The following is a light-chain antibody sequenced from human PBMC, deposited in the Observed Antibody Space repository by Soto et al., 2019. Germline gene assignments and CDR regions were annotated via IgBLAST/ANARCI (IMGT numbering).Light chain of an antibody. V-gene: IGKV3-15*01. Sequence: EILMTQSPATLSVSPGEGLTLSCRASQSISRTLAWYQQRPGQAPRLLIYGASSRATGVPARFSGSGSGTEFTLTISSLQSEDFAVYYCQQYNDWPRTFGGGTKVEIK. CDR1: QSISRT. CDR2: GAS. J-gene: IGKJ4*01. CDR3: QQYNDWPRT.